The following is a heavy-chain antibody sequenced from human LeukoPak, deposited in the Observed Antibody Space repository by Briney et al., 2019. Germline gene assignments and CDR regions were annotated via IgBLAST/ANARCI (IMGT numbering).Heavy chain of an antibody. J-gene: IGHJ5*02. CDR3: ARATRIAAAFDP. CDR2: INPNSGGT. Sequence: ASVKVSCKASGYTFTSYGISWVRQAPGQGLEWMGWINPNSGGTNYAQKFQGRVTMTRDTSISTAYMELSRLRSDDTAVYYCARATRIAAAFDPWGQGTLVTVSS. V-gene: IGHV1-2*02. D-gene: IGHD6-13*01. CDR1: GYTFTSYG.